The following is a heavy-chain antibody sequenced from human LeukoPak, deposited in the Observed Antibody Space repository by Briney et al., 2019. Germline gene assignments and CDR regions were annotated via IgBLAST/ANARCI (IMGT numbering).Heavy chain of an antibody. Sequence: GGSLRLSCAASGFTFSSYAMSWVRQAPGKGLEWVSAISGSGGSTYYADSVKGRFTISRDNSKNTLYLQMNSLRAEDTAVYYCAKVPATALELTYYFDYWGQGTLVTVSS. CDR1: GFTFSSYA. CDR3: AKVPATALELTYYFDY. V-gene: IGHV3-23*01. J-gene: IGHJ4*02. D-gene: IGHD2-2*01. CDR2: ISGSGGST.